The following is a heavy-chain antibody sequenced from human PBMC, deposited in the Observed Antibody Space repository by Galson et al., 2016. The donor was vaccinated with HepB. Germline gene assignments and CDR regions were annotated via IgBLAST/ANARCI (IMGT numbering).Heavy chain of an antibody. D-gene: IGHD5-18*01. Sequence: SLRLSCAASGFTLSSYWMSWVRQAPGKGLEWVANIKKDGSEKYYVDSVKGRFTISRNNAKNSLYRQMNLLRAEDTSVYYCARDISVTGMDVWGQGTTVTVSS. CDR2: IKKDGSEK. CDR1: GFTLSSYW. V-gene: IGHV3-7*05. CDR3: ARDISVTGMDV. J-gene: IGHJ6*02.